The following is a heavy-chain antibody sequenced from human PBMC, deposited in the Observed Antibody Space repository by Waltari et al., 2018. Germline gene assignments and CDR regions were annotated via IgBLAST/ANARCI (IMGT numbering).Heavy chain of an antibody. Sequence: QVQLQQWGAGLLKPSETLSLTCAVYGGSFRGYYWSWIRQPPGKGLEWIGEINHRGSTTYNPCPKSRVTLSVDTSKNQFSRKLSSVTAADAAVYYCAGVLWLYYYYYMDVWGKGTTVTVSS. V-gene: IGHV4-34*01. CDR2: INHRGST. J-gene: IGHJ6*03. D-gene: IGHD3-10*01. CDR3: AGVLWLYYYYYMDV. CDR1: GGSFRGYY.